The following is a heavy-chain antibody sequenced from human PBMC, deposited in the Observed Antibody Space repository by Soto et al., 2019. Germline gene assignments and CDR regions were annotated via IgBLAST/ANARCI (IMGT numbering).Heavy chain of an antibody. Sequence: GGSLRLSCAASGFTVSDNYMSWVRQAPGKGLEWVSVIYSGGGGTYYADSAKGRFTISRYNSKNTLYLQMNSLRAEDTAVYYCARGDASGGPKPGDWGQGTLVTVSS. CDR2: IYSGGGGT. CDR3: ARGDASGGPKPGD. V-gene: IGHV3-53*01. CDR1: GFTVSDNY. D-gene: IGHD2-21*01. J-gene: IGHJ4*02.